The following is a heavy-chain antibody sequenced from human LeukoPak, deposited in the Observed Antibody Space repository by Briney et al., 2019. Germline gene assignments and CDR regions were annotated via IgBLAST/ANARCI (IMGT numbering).Heavy chain of an antibody. Sequence: ASVKVSCKASGYTFTSYGISWVRQAPGQGLERMAWISAYNSNTDYAQNLRGRVTMTTDTSTSTAYMELRSLSSDDTAVYYCARDSVDGSGTYYNDSPDYWGQGTLVTVSS. CDR3: ARDSVDGSGTYYNDSPDY. CDR1: GYTFTSYG. V-gene: IGHV1-18*01. D-gene: IGHD3-10*01. CDR2: ISAYNSNT. J-gene: IGHJ4*02.